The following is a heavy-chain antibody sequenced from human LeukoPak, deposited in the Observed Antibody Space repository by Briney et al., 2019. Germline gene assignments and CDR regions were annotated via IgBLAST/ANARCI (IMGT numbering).Heavy chain of an antibody. D-gene: IGHD3-22*01. CDR3: ARISFSTIVVARYAFDI. Sequence: SETLSLTCTVSGGSISSGDYYWSWIRQPPGKGLEWIGYSYYSGSTYYNPSLKSRVTISVDTSKNQFSLRLSSVTAADTALYYCARISFSTIVVARYAFDIWGQGTMVTVSS. CDR2: SYYSGST. J-gene: IGHJ3*02. V-gene: IGHV4-30-4*01. CDR1: GGSISSGDYY.